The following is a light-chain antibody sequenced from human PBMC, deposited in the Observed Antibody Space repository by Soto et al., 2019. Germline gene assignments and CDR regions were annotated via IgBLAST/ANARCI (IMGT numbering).Light chain of an antibody. Sequence: QAVVSQSPSASASLGASVNLTCTLSSGHSSDAIAWHQQQPEKGPRFLMKLNSDGSHTKGDGIPGRFSGSSSGAERYLPISSIQSEDEADYYCQTWGTGIQVFGGGTKLTVL. CDR2: LNSDGSH. CDR1: SGHSSDA. V-gene: IGLV4-69*01. CDR3: QTWGTGIQV. J-gene: IGLJ2*01.